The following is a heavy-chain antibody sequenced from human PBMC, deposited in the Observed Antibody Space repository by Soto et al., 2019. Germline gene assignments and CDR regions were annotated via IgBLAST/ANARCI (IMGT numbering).Heavy chain of an antibody. CDR2: IIPILGIA. CDR3: ASPIYCSGGGCHKNDAFDI. Sequence: QVQLVQSGAEVKKPGSSVKVSCKASGGTFSSYTISWVRQAPGQGLEWMGRIIPILGIANYAQKFQGRVTITADKSTSTAYMELSSLRSEDTAVYYCASPIYCSGGGCHKNDAFDIWGQGTMVTVSS. CDR1: GGTFSSYT. D-gene: IGHD2-15*01. J-gene: IGHJ3*02. V-gene: IGHV1-69*02.